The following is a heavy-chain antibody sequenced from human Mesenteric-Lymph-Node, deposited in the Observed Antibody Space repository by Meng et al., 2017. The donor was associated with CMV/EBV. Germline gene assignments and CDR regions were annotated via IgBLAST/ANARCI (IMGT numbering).Heavy chain of an antibody. CDR1: GYTFTDFY. Sequence: ASVKVSCKASGYTFTDFYLHWVRQAPGQGLEWMGWINPNDGGPNYAQKFQGRVTMTRDTSINTAYMDLTGLRSDDTAVYYCAISLGYCTSFTCLGKIDPWGQGTPVTVSS. J-gene: IGHJ5*02. CDR3: AISLGYCTSFTCLGKIDP. D-gene: IGHD2-2*01. CDR2: INPNDGGP. V-gene: IGHV1-2*02.